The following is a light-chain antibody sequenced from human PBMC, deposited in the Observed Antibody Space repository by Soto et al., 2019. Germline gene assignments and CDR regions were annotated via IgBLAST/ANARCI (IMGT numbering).Light chain of an antibody. Sequence: EIVMTQSPATLSVSPGERATLSCRASQSVSSNLAWYQQKPGQAPRLLIYGASTRATGIPARFSGSGSGTEFTLTISSLQSEDFAFYYCQQYNNSWTFGQGTKVEIK. J-gene: IGKJ1*01. V-gene: IGKV3-15*01. CDR2: GAS. CDR3: QQYNNSWT. CDR1: QSVSSN.